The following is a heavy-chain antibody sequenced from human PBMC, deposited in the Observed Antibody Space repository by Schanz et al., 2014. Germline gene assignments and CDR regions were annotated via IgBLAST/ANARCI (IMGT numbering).Heavy chain of an antibody. Sequence: QVQLVQSGAEVKKPGASVKVSCKASGYTFTSNALNWVRQAPGQGLEWMGWMNPKSGNTGYAQKFQGRVTVTRDTSTSTVYMELSSLRSEDTAVYYCARAAYGGYTSTPLRYWGQGTLVTVSS. CDR1: GYTFTSNA. J-gene: IGHJ4*02. CDR3: ARAAYGGYTSTPLRY. D-gene: IGHD5-12*01. V-gene: IGHV1-8*02. CDR2: MNPKSGNT.